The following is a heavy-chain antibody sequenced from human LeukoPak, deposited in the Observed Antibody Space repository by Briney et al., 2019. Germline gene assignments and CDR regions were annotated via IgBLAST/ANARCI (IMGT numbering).Heavy chain of an antibody. Sequence: ASVKVSCKASAYTFTNYAIHWVRQAPGQRLEWMGWINAGNGNTKYSQKIQGRVFITRDTSASTAYMELSSLRSEDTAVYYCSGVGAAAGPYYFDYWGQGTLVTVSS. J-gene: IGHJ4*02. V-gene: IGHV1-3*01. CDR3: SGVGAAAGPYYFDY. D-gene: IGHD6-13*01. CDR1: AYTFTNYA. CDR2: INAGNGNT.